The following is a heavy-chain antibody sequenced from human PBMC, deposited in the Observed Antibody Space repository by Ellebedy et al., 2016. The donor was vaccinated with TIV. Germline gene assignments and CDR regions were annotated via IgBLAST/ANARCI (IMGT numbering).Heavy chain of an antibody. D-gene: IGHD2-15*01. CDR1: GFTFSSYW. J-gene: IGHJ6*02. CDR3: ARDGYCSGGSCYSRYYYYYGMDV. CDR2: IKQDGSEK. Sequence: GESLKISXAASGFTFSSYWMSWVRQAPGKGLEWVANIKQDGSEKYYVDSVKGRFTISRDNAKNSLYLQMNSLRAEDTAVYYCARDGYCSGGSCYSRYYYYYGMDVWGQGTTVTVSS. V-gene: IGHV3-7*01.